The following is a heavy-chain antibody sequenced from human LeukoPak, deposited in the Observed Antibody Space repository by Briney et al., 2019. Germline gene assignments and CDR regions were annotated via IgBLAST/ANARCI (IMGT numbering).Heavy chain of an antibody. CDR3: ARQPRSFSPVIHDALDI. CDR1: GGSISTTKYY. V-gene: IGHV4-39*01. Sequence: PSETLSLTCIVSGGSISTTKYYWGWVRQSPGKGLEWIGTIYYSGNTYYDPSLKSRVTISVDTSKNRFSLRVNSVTAADTAVYYCARQPRSFSPVIHDALDIWGQGTRVTVSS. CDR2: IYYSGNT. J-gene: IGHJ3*02. D-gene: IGHD1-26*01.